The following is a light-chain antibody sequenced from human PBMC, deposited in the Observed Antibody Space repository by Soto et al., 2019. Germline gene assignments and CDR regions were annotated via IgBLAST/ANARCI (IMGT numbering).Light chain of an antibody. J-gene: IGKJ2*01. Sequence: DIQMTQSPSSLSASVGDRVIIACQASQDIVKYLNWYQQKPGKAPELLIYDASNLEPGVPSRFSGSGSGTHFTFTISSLHPEDIATYYCQHYVTLPPTFGQGTKLEIK. CDR2: DAS. V-gene: IGKV1-33*01. CDR1: QDIVKY. CDR3: QHYVTLPPT.